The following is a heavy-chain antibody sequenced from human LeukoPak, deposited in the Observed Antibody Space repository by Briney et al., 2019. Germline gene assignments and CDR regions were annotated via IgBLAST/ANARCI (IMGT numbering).Heavy chain of an antibody. D-gene: IGHD2-2*01. CDR2: ISAYNGNT. Sequence: ASVKVSCKASGYTFTSYGISWLRQAPGQGLEWMGWISAYNGNTNYAQKLQGRVTMTTDTSTSTAYMELSSLRSDDTAVYYCARDYQRQLYLYYFDYWGQGTLVTVSS. J-gene: IGHJ4*02. CDR3: ARDYQRQLYLYYFDY. V-gene: IGHV1-18*01. CDR1: GYTFTSYG.